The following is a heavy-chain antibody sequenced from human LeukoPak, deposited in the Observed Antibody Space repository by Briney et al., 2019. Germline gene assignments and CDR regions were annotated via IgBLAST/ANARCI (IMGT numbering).Heavy chain of an antibody. CDR2: TYYSGST. V-gene: IGHV4-31*03. CDR1: GGSISSGGYY. J-gene: IGHJ4*02. CDR3: AREIRDYGGKDYFDY. Sequence: SQTLSLTCTVSGGSISSGGYYWSWIRQHPGKGLEWIGYTYYSGSTYYNPSLKSRVTISVDTSKNQFSLKLSSVTAADTAVYYCAREIRDYGGKDYFDYWGQGTLVTVSS. D-gene: IGHD4-23*01.